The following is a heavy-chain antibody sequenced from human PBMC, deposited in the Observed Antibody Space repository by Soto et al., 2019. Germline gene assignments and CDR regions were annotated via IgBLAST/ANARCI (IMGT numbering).Heavy chain of an antibody. J-gene: IGHJ6*02. CDR3: AGDGGVTDLGDYYYGLDV. D-gene: IGHD2-21*02. CDR1: GGSVTRIIS. V-gene: IGHV4-4*02. CDR2: IHLSGTT. Sequence: VQLQESGPGLVKPSGTLSLTCAVSGGSVTRIISWTWLRHSPGKGLEWMGEIHLSGTTNYNPSLRSRGARSVDKSKNEFSLNLTSVTAADTAVYYCAGDGGVTDLGDYYYGLDVWGQGTTVSVSS.